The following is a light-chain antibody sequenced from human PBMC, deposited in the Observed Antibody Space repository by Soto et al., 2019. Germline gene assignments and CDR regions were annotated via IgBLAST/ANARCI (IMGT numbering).Light chain of an antibody. Sequence: EIVMTQSPATLSVSPGERATLSCRASQSVSSNLAWYQQKPGQAPSLLIYGAFTRATGIPARFSGTGSGTEFTLTISSLQPDDFATYYCQQHNSYLWTFGQGTKVDIK. J-gene: IGKJ1*01. CDR3: QQHNSYLWT. V-gene: IGKV3-15*01. CDR2: GAF. CDR1: QSVSSN.